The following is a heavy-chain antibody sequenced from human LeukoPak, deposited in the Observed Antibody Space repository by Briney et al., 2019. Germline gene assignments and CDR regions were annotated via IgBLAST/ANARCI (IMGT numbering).Heavy chain of an antibody. D-gene: IGHD3-9*01. V-gene: IGHV4-39*02. CDR3: SFRYDTLIDYQYYMDV. Sequence: SETPSLTCAVSGGSISSSSYYWGWIRQPPVKGLEWIGSIYHSGSTFYNPSLKSRVTISEDTSKNHVSLKLNSVTAADTAVYYCSFRYDTLIDYQYYMDVWGRGTTVTISS. J-gene: IGHJ6*03. CDR1: GGSISSSSYY. CDR2: IYHSGST.